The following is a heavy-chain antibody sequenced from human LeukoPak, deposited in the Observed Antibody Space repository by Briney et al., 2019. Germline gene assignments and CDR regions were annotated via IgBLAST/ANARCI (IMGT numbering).Heavy chain of an antibody. CDR2: IYYSGST. Sequence: TSETLSLTCTVSGGSISSGDYYWSWIRQHPGKGLEWIGYIYYSGSTYYNPSLKSRVTISVDTSKNQFSLKLSSVTAADTAVYYCARLEEGVVAATRACDYWGQGTLVTVSS. CDR3: ARLEEGVVAATRACDY. D-gene: IGHD2-15*01. CDR1: GGSISSGDYY. V-gene: IGHV4-31*03. J-gene: IGHJ4*02.